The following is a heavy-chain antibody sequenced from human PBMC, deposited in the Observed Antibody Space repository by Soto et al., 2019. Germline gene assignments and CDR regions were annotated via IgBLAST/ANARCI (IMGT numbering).Heavy chain of an antibody. CDR2: IYYSGST. CDR1: GGSISSSSYY. D-gene: IGHD6-13*01. J-gene: IGHJ4*02. V-gene: IGHV4-39*02. CDR3: AGEASSSWYPSDY. Sequence: SETLSLTCTVSGGSISSSSYYWGWIRQPPGKGLEWIGSIYYSGSTYYNPSLKSRVTISVDTSKNQFSLKLSSVTAADTAVYYCAGEASSSWYPSDYWGQGPLVTVSS.